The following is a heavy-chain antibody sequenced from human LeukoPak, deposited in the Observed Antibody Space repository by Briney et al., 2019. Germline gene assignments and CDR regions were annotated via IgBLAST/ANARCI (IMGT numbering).Heavy chain of an antibody. V-gene: IGHV3-7*01. CDR2: IDRDGRVQ. CDR3: TGGSDKVRSGEYYYYMDV. J-gene: IGHJ6*03. CDR1: GFTTHYW. Sequence: GGSLRLSCTASGFTTHYWLNWFRQSPGKGLEWVANIDRDGRVQHYVDSVEGRFTISRDSAKNSLALQMHSLRAEDTAVYYRTGGSDKVRSGEYYYYMDVWAQGPRSPSP. D-gene: IGHD3-3*01.